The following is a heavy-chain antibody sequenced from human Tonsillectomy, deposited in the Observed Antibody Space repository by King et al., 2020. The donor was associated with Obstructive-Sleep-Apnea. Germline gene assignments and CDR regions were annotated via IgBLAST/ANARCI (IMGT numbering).Heavy chain of an antibody. CDR2: IYPGDSDT. Sequence: QLVQSGPEFKQPGESLKLSCKASGYSFSSFWIGWLRQMPGKGPEFMGIIYPGDSDTKYSPSFEGQVTISADKSINTAYLQWNSLKASDTAIYYCAMSTVIVYYFAMDVWGPGTAVSVSS. V-gene: IGHV5-51*01. CDR3: AMSTVIVYYFAMDV. D-gene: IGHD3-16*02. CDR1: GYSFSSFW. J-gene: IGHJ6*02.